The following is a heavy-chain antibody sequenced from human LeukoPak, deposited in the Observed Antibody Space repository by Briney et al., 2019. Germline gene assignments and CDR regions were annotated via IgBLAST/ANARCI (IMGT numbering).Heavy chain of an antibody. V-gene: IGHV3-23*01. CDR1: GFTFSNYA. CDR2: ISGSAIST. Sequence: GSLTLSCAASGFTFSNYAMSWVRQAPGKGLEWVSAISGSAISTYYADSVKGRFTISRDNSKNTLYLKVNSLRAEDTAVYYCAKDSSYYYASGSYYEDYWGQGTLVTVSS. D-gene: IGHD3-10*01. CDR3: AKDSSYYYASGSYYEDY. J-gene: IGHJ4*02.